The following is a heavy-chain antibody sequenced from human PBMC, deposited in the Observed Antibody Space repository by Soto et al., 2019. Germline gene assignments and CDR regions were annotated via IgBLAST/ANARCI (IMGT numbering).Heavy chain of an antibody. V-gene: IGHV1-69*01. CDR1: GGTFSSYA. Sequence: QVQLVQSGAEVKKPGSSVKVSCKASGGTFSSYAISWVRQAPGQGLEWMGGIIPIFGTANYAQKFQGRVTITADEPTSTAYMELSSLRSEDTAVYYCARGYYGSGSYYLSARYYGMDVWGQGTTVTVSS. D-gene: IGHD3-10*01. J-gene: IGHJ6*02. CDR2: IIPIFGTA. CDR3: ARGYYGSGSYYLSARYYGMDV.